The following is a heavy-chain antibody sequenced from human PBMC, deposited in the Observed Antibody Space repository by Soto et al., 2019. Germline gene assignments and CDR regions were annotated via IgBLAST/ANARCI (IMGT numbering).Heavy chain of an antibody. J-gene: IGHJ4*02. CDR1: GFTFSDYA. D-gene: IGHD6-19*01. CDR3: AKGGRQWLVTSDFNY. V-gene: IGHV3-30*18. Sequence: VQLVESGGGVVQAGRSLRLSCAASGFTFSDYAMHWVRQAPGKGLEWVAVVSHDGRNTHYADSVKGRFTISRDSSKNTVSLAMTSLRAEDTAVYYCAKGGRQWLVTSDFNYWGQGALVTVSS. CDR2: VSHDGRNT.